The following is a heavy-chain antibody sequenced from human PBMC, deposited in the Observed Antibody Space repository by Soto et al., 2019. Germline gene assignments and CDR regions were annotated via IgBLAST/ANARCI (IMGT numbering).Heavy chain of an antibody. J-gene: IGHJ4*02. CDR1: GFTFDDHT. CDR3: AKEKDRIFDY. Sequence: EVQLVVSGGLVVRPGGSLRLSCAGSGFTFDDHTMHWVRQAPGKGLEWVSLITWDAGSAFYADSVRGRFTISCDNSKNSLYLQMNSLRTEDSALYYCAKEKDRIFDYWGRGTPVTVSS. CDR2: ITWDAGSA. V-gene: IGHV3-43*01.